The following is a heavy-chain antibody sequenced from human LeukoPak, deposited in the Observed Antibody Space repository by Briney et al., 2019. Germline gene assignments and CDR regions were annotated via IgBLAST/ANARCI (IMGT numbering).Heavy chain of an antibody. V-gene: IGHV3-48*01. D-gene: IGHD4-17*01. Sequence: PGGSLRLSCAASGFTFSTYSMNWVRQAPGKGLEWISYIRSTTGGTYYADSVKGRFTISRDNAKNSLYLQMNSLRAEVTAVYYCARHVAPDYGDWFDPWGQGTLVTVSS. CDR2: IRSTTGGT. CDR1: GFTFSTYS. CDR3: ARHVAPDYGDWFDP. J-gene: IGHJ5*02.